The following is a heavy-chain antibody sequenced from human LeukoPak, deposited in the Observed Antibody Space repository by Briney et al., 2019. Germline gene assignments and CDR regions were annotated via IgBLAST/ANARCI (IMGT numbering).Heavy chain of an antibody. D-gene: IGHD2-2*02. CDR3: VRDGHRLYDYYYYYMDV. V-gene: IGHV1-18*01. Sequence: ASVKVSCEASGYTFTRYGISWVRQAPGQRLEWMGRISAYNGHTNYTQKLQGRVTMTTDTSTSTAYMELRSLRSDDTAVYFCVRDGHRLYDYYYYYMDVWGKGTTVTVSS. J-gene: IGHJ6*03. CDR1: GYTFTRYG. CDR2: ISAYNGHT.